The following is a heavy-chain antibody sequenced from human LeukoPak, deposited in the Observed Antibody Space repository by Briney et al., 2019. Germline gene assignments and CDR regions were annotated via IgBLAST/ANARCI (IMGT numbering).Heavy chain of an antibody. CDR2: VYYSGRT. D-gene: IGHD1-26*01. V-gene: IGHV4-59*08. CDR3: ARGTIVGATARFDY. CDR1: GASVSNYD. J-gene: IGHJ4*02. Sequence: SETLSLTCTVSGASVSNYDWSWIRQPPGKGLEWIGYVYYSGRTNYNPSLESRVTISVDTSKNQFSLKLSSVTAADTAVYYCARGTIVGATARFDYWGQGTLVTVSS.